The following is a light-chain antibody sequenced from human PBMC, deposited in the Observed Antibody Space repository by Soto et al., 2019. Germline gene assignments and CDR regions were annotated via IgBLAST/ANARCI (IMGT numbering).Light chain of an antibody. V-gene: IGLV2-14*03. CDR2: DVS. CDR1: SSDVGGYNY. CDR3: SSYTGSTTLVV. J-gene: IGLJ1*01. Sequence: QSVLTQPASVSGSPGQSSTISCTGTSSDVGGYNYVSWYQQHPGKAPKLMIYDVSNRPSGVSNRFPGSKSGNTASLTISGLQAEDEADYYCSSYTGSTTLVVFGTGTKVTVL.